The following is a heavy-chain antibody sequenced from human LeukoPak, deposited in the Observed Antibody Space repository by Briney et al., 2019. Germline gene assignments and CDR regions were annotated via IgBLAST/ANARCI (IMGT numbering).Heavy chain of an antibody. CDR1: GGSFRGSY. Sequence: SETLSLTCAVYGGSFRGSYWSCIRQPPGKGLEWIGEINHSGSTNYNPSLKSRVTISVDTSKNQFSLKLSSVTAADTAVYYCARGKGIAGGYNWFDPWGQGALATVSS. CDR3: ARGKGIAGGYNWFDP. V-gene: IGHV4-34*01. D-gene: IGHD6-13*01. CDR2: INHSGST. J-gene: IGHJ5*02.